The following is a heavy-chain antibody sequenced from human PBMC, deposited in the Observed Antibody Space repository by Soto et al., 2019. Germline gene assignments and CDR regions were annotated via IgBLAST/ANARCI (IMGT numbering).Heavy chain of an antibody. D-gene: IGHD3-16*01. CDR3: ARRQVMDDPGFFDD. J-gene: IGHJ4*02. Sequence: SETLSLTCAVYGGSFSGYYWSWIRQPPGKGLEWIGEINHSGSTNYNPSLKSRVTISVDTSKNQFSLKLSSVTAADTAVYYCARRQVMDDPGFFDDWGQGTRVTVSS. CDR2: INHSGST. CDR1: GGSFSGYY. V-gene: IGHV4-34*01.